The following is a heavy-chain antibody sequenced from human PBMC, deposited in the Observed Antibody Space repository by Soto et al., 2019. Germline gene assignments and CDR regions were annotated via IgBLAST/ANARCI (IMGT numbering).Heavy chain of an antibody. D-gene: IGHD2-15*01. V-gene: IGHV4-39*01. J-gene: IGHJ6*02. CDR1: GGSISSDSFY. CDR2: IYYSGDT. Sequence: QLQESGPGLVKSSETLSLTCTVSGGSISSDSFYWAWIRQPPGKGLEWIGIIYYSGDTYYNPSLAGRLTMSVDTSNQFSLTLRSVTAADTAPYYCARNQPQRYCSGGTCRPAYGMDVWGQGTTVIVSS. CDR3: ARNQPQRYCSGGTCRPAYGMDV.